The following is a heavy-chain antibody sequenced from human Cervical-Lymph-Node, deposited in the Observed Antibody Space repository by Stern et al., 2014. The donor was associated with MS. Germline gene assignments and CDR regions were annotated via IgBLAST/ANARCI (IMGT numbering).Heavy chain of an antibody. CDR1: GGTFSSHG. Sequence: VQLLESGAEVKKPGTAVEVSCQISGGTFSSHGIHWVRLAPEQGLEWKGGVIPIFGTVDYAQNFPGRLTIYVDDSTITAYMAPRSLRSEHTAVYYCARDQMPYCYYGLDVWGHGTTVTVS. D-gene: IGHD2-15*01. J-gene: IGHJ6*02. CDR3: ARDQMPYCYYGLDV. CDR2: VIPIFGTV. V-gene: IGHV1-69*01.